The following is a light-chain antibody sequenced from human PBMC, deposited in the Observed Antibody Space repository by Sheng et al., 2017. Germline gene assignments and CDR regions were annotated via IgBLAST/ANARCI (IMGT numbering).Light chain of an antibody. V-gene: IGKV1-5*03. J-gene: IGKJ1*01. CDR1: ESISSW. CDR3: QQCNSYSRA. CDR2: RAS. Sequence: DIQMTQSPSTLAASLGDSVTITCRASESISSWLAWYQQKPGKAPKLLVYRASILQSGVPPRFSGSGSGTEFTLTISSLQPDDFATYYCQQCNSYSRAFGQGTTV.